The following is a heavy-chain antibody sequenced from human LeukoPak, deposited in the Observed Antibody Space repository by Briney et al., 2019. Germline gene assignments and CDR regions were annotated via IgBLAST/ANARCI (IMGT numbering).Heavy chain of an antibody. CDR3: ARDNSVEDAAWWFDP. D-gene: IGHD2-15*01. J-gene: IGHJ5*02. CDR1: GYTFTSYY. CDR2: INPSGGST. V-gene: IGHV1-46*01. Sequence: ASVKVSCKASGYTFTSYYMHWVRQAPGQGLEWMGIINPSGGSTSYAQKFQGRVTMTRDMSTSTDYMELSSLRSEDTAVYYCARDNSVEDAAWWFDPWGQGTLVTVSS.